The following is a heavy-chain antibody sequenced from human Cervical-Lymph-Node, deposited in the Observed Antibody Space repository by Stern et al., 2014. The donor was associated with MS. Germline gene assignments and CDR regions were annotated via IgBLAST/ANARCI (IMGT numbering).Heavy chain of an antibody. CDR3: ARDGGVPATREPFEF. CDR1: GYTFTTYG. Sequence: QVQLVQSGAEVKKPGASVKVSCKASGYTFTTYGFSWVRQAPGQGLEWMGWISGYNGNTHYAEKLQGRVTMTTDTSTSTGYLELRSLRSDDTAVYYCARDGGVPATREPFEFWGQGTLVTVSS. CDR2: ISGYNGNT. V-gene: IGHV1-18*01. J-gene: IGHJ4*02. D-gene: IGHD2-15*01.